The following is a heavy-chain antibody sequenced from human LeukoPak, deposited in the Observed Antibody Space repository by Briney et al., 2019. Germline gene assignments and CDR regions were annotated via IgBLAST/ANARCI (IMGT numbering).Heavy chain of an antibody. Sequence: SEALSLTCTVSGGSVSSGSYYWSWIRQPPGKGLEWIGYIYYSGSTNYNPSLKSRVTISVDTSKNQFSLKLSSVTAADTAVYYCARVLTPWGQGTLVTVSS. D-gene: IGHD3-16*01. V-gene: IGHV4-61*01. CDR2: IYYSGST. J-gene: IGHJ5*02. CDR3: ARVLTP. CDR1: GGSVSSGSYY.